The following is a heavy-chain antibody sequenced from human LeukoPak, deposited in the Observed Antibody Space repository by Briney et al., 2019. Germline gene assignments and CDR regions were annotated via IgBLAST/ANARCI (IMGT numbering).Heavy chain of an antibody. CDR3: ARDRVVGATTYYYYGMDV. Sequence: KPGGSLRLSCAASGFTFSDYYMSWIRQAPGKGLEWASYISSSGSTIYYADSVKGRFTISRDNAKNSLYLQMNSLRAEDTAVYYCARDRVVGATTYYYYGMDVWGQGTTVTVSS. J-gene: IGHJ6*02. CDR1: GFTFSDYY. V-gene: IGHV3-11*01. CDR2: ISSSGSTI. D-gene: IGHD1-26*01.